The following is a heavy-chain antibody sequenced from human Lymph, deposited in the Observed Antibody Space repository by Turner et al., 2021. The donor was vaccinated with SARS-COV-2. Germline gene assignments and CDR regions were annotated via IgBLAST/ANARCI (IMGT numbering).Heavy chain of an antibody. J-gene: IGHJ6*02. CDR1: GFTFSSYA. D-gene: IGHD2-15*01. CDR2: ISYDGSNK. CDR3: ARSTGGSYYYGMDV. Sequence: QVQLVASGGGVVQPGRSLRLSCAASGFTFSSYAMHWVLQAPGKGLEWVAIISYDGSNKYYADSVKGRFTISRDNSKNTLYLQMNSLRAEDTAVYYCARSTGGSYYYGMDVWGQGTTVTVSS. V-gene: IGHV3-30-3*01.